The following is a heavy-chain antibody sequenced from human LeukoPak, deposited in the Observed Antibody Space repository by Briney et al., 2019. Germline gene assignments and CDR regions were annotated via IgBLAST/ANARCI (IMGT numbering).Heavy chain of an antibody. J-gene: IGHJ6*03. CDR1: GYTFTSYD. CDR2: MNPNSGNT. Sequence: ASVKVSCKASGYTFTSYDINWVRQATGQGLEWVGWMNPNSGNTGYAQKFQGRVTITRNTSISTAYMELSSLRSEDTAVYYCARGNYYGSGSSSHYYMDVWGKGTTVTVSS. CDR3: ARGNYYGSGSSSHYYMDV. V-gene: IGHV1-8*03. D-gene: IGHD3-10*01.